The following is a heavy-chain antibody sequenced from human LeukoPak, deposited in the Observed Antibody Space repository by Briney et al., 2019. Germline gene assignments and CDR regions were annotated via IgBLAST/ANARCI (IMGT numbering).Heavy chain of an antibody. CDR1: GFTIGDYG. Sequence: PGGTLRLSCTASGFTIGDYGMSWVRQAPGKGLEWVSGINWNGGSTGYADSVKGRFTTSRDNAKNSLYLQMNSLSAEDTALYYCAREGGRGYFDYWGQGTLVTVSS. D-gene: IGHD6-25*01. V-gene: IGHV3-20*04. J-gene: IGHJ4*02. CDR3: AREGGRGYFDY. CDR2: INWNGGST.